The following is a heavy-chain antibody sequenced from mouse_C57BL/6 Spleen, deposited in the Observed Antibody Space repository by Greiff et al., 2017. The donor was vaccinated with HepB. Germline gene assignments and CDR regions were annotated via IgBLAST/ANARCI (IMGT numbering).Heavy chain of an antibody. CDR2: IYPRSGNT. V-gene: IGHV1-81*01. CDR3: ATDSSGHFDY. J-gene: IGHJ2*01. D-gene: IGHD3-2*02. Sequence: VKLQESGAELARPGASVKLSCKASGYTFTSYGISWVKQRTGQGLEWIGEIYPRSGNTYYNEKFKGKATLTADKSSSTAYMELRSLTSEDSAVYFCATDSSGHFDYWGQGTTLTVSS. CDR1: GYTFTSYG.